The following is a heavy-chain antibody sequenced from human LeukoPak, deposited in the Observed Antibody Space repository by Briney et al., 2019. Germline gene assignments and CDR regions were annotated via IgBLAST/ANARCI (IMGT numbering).Heavy chain of an antibody. CDR1: GFTFSSYW. Sequence: GGSLRLSCEASGFTFSSYWMHWVRHAPGKGLVWVSHINRDGSSTTYADSVKGRFTISRDNAKNTLYLQMNSLRADDTAVYYCSKGGVQYGDWDFWGQGTLVTVSS. V-gene: IGHV3-74*01. D-gene: IGHD4-17*01. J-gene: IGHJ4*02. CDR3: SKGGVQYGDWDF. CDR2: INRDGSST.